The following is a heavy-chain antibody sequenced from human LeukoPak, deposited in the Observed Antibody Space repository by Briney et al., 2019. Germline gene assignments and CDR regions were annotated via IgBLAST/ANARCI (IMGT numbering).Heavy chain of an antibody. D-gene: IGHD6-19*01. CDR1: DGSFSDYD. CDR3: ARGRGWYEPDY. J-gene: IGHJ4*02. V-gene: IGHV4-34*01. CDR2: INHSGST. Sequence: SEILSLTCTVDDGSFSDYDRSWIRQPPWKGLEWIGEINHSGSTNYNPSLKSRVTISVDTSKNQFSLKLSSVTAADTAVYYCARGRGWYEPDYWGQGTLVTVSS.